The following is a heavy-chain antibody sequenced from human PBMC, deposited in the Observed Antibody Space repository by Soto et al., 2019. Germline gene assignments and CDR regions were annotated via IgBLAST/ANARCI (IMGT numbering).Heavy chain of an antibody. D-gene: IGHD3-10*01. Sequence: QVQLVQSGAEVKKPGSSVKVSCKASGGTFSSYTISWVRQAPGQGLEWMGRIIPILGIANYAQKFQGRVTITADKSTSTADMELSSLRSEDTAVYYCARKYYYGSGRAFDIWGQGTMVTVSS. V-gene: IGHV1-69*02. CDR1: GGTFSSYT. CDR2: IIPILGIA. CDR3: ARKYYYGSGRAFDI. J-gene: IGHJ3*02.